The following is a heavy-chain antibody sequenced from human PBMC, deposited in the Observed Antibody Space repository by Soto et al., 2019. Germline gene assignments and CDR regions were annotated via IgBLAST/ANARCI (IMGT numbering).Heavy chain of an antibody. CDR3: VRAWYFDL. V-gene: IGHV1-3*01. CDR1: GYTFTTYA. J-gene: IGHJ2*01. Sequence: QVQLVQSGAEVKKPGASVKVSCKASGYTFTTYAMHWVRQAPGQRLEWMGWINAGNGDTKYSQNFQGRVTISRDTYANTAYMELSSLRSEDTAVYYCVRAWYFDLWGRGTLVTVSS. CDR2: INAGNGDT.